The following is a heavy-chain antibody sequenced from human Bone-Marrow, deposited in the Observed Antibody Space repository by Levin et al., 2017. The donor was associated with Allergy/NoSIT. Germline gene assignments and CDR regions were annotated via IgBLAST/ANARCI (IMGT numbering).Heavy chain of an antibody. CDR1: GFTFSSSN. D-gene: IGHD6-19*01. Sequence: GESLKISCAASGFTFSSSNMNWVRQAPGKGLEWVSSISFSSSYIYYVDSVKGRFTISRDNAKSSLYLQMDSLRAEDTAVYYCARDSSGWLYGMDVWGQGTTVTVSS. CDR3: ARDSSGWLYGMDV. CDR2: ISFSSSYI. J-gene: IGHJ6*02. V-gene: IGHV3-21*01.